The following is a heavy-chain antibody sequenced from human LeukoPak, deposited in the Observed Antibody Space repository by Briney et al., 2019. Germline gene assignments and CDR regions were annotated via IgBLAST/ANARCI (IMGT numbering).Heavy chain of an antibody. V-gene: IGHV3-21*01. D-gene: IGHD3-22*01. CDR1: GFTFSSYS. J-gene: IGHJ3*02. CDR3: ARDRISSGYYDAFDI. Sequence: GGSLRLSCAASGFTFSSYSMNWVRQAPGKGLEWVSSISSSSSYIYYADSVKGRFTISRDNAKNSLYLQMNSLRAEDTAVYYCARDRISSGYYDAFDIWGQGTMVTVSS. CDR2: ISSSSSYI.